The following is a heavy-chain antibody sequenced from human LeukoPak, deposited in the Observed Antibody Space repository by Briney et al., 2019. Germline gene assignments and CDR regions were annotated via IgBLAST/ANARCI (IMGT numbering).Heavy chain of an antibody. J-gene: IGHJ5*02. CDR1: GYTFTGYY. Sequence: ASVKVSCKASGYTFTGYYMHWVRQAPGQGLEWIGWINPNSGGTNYAQKFQGRVTMTRDTSISTAYMELSRLRSDDTAVYYCAGVPRYSNYAFAWFDPWGQGTLVTVSS. D-gene: IGHD4-11*01. CDR2: INPNSGGT. CDR3: AGVPRYSNYAFAWFDP. V-gene: IGHV1-2*02.